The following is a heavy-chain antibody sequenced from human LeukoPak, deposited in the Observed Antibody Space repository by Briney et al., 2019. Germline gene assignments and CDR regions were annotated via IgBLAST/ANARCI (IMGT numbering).Heavy chain of an antibody. J-gene: IGHJ4*02. D-gene: IGHD6-13*01. Sequence: ASVKVSCKASGYTFTSFGISWVRQAPGQGLEWMGWISAYNGKTNYAQMLQGRVTMTTDTSTSTVYMELRSLTSDDTAVYYCARARGSSWLFFDCWRQGALVTDCS. V-gene: IGHV1-18*04. CDR3: ARARGSSWLFFDC. CDR1: GYTFTSFG. CDR2: ISAYNGKT.